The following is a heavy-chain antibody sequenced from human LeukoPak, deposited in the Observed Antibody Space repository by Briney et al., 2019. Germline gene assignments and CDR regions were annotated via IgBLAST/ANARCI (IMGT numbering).Heavy chain of an antibody. CDR1: GYTFTSHG. V-gene: IGHV1-18*01. J-gene: IGHJ4*02. D-gene: IGHD3-16*02. Sequence: ASVKVSCKASGYTFTSHGINWLRQAPGQGLEWMGWVSGYNGNTDYAQKFQGRVTMTTDRSTNTVYMELRSLRSDDTAVYYCARDRPVMITFGGVIIAAYWGQGTLVSVSS. CDR3: ARDRPVMITFGGVIIAAY. CDR2: VSGYNGNT.